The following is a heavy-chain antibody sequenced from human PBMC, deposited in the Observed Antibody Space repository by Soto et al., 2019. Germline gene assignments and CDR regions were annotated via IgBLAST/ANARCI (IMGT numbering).Heavy chain of an antibody. Sequence: EVQLVQSGAEVKKPGESLRISCKGSGYSFTVYWISWVRQMPGKGLEWMGRIDPSDSYTNYSPSFQGHVTISADKSISTACLQWSSMKASDTAMYYCARHEGGLKNWFDPWGQGTLVTVSS. CDR2: IDPSDSYT. V-gene: IGHV5-10-1*01. D-gene: IGHD3-16*01. CDR3: ARHEGGLKNWFDP. J-gene: IGHJ5*02. CDR1: GYSFTVYW.